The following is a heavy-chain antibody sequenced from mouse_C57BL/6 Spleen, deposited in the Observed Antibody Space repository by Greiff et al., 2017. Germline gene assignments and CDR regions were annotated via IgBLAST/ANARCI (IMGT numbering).Heavy chain of an antibody. CDR1: GYAFSSSW. CDR3: ARVGTTVVDY. CDR2: IYPGDGDT. Sequence: VQLKQSGPELVKPGASVKISCTASGYAFSSSWLNWVKQRPGKGLEWIGRIYPGDGDTNYNGKFTGKATLTADKSSSTAYMQLSSLTSEDAAVYFCARVGTTVVDYWGQGTTLTVSS. V-gene: IGHV1-82*01. J-gene: IGHJ2*01. D-gene: IGHD1-1*01.